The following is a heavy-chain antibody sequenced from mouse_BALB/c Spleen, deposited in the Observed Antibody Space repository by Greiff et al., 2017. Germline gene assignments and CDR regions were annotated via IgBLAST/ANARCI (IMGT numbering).Heavy chain of an antibody. J-gene: IGHJ4*01. V-gene: IGHV2-9*02. CDR3: ARETIYYDYDYAMDY. D-gene: IGHD2-4*01. CDR1: GFSLTSYG. Sequence: QVQLQQSGPGLVAPSQSLSITCTVSGFSLTSYGVHWVRQPPGKGLEWLGVIWAGGSTNYNSALMSRLSISKDNSKSQVFLKMNSLQTDDTAMYYCARETIYYDYDYAMDYWGQGTSVTVSS. CDR2: IWAGGST.